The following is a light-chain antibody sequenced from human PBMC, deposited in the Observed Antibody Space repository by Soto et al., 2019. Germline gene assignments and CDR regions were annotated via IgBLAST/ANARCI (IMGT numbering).Light chain of an antibody. Sequence: IRMTQAPSSLSASAGDRVTITCRASQGISSYLLWYQQKPGKAPKLLIYDASSLESGVPSRFSGSGSGTEFTLTISSLQPDDFATYYCQQYNSYSPITFGGGTKVDIK. J-gene: IGKJ4*01. V-gene: IGKV1-5*01. CDR2: DAS. CDR1: QGISSY. CDR3: QQYNSYSPIT.